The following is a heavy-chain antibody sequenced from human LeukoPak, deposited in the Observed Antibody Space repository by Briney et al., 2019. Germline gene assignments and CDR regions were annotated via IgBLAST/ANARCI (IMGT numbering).Heavy chain of an antibody. CDR3: ATTSPYYYGSGSFPSFFDY. D-gene: IGHD3-10*01. CDR1: GFTFSSYS. V-gene: IGHV3-21*01. Sequence: GGSLRLSCAASGFTFSSYSMNWVRQAPGKGLEWVSSISSSSYYIYYADSVKGRFTISRDNAKNSLYLQMNSLRAEDTAVYYCATTSPYYYGSGSFPSFFDYWGQGTLVTVSS. CDR2: ISSSSYYI. J-gene: IGHJ4*02.